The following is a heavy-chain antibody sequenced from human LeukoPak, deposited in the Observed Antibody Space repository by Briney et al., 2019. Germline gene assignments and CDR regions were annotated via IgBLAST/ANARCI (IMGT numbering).Heavy chain of an antibody. D-gene: IGHD5/OR15-5a*01. CDR3: AKVGVSGEVPGHWFDP. CDR2: ISGSGGST. V-gene: IGHV3-23*01. CDR1: GFTFFDYG. Sequence: PGGSLRLSCAASGFTFFDYGMTWVRQAPGKGLDWVSSISGSGGSTYYADSVTGRFTISRDNPKNTVYLQMNSLRAEDTAIYFCAKVGVSGEVPGHWFDPWGQGTLVTVSS. J-gene: IGHJ5*02.